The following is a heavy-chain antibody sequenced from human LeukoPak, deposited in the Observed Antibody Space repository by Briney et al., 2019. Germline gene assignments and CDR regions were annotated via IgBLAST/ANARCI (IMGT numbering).Heavy chain of an antibody. Sequence: GGSLRLSCAASGFAFSRYSMNWVRQAPGKGLEWVSSISSSSSYIYYADSVKGRFTISRDNAKNSLYLQMNSLRAEDTAVYYCASITMVRKGGYWGQGTLVTVSS. D-gene: IGHD3-10*01. CDR1: GFAFSRYS. CDR2: ISSSSSYI. V-gene: IGHV3-21*01. CDR3: ASITMVRKGGY. J-gene: IGHJ4*02.